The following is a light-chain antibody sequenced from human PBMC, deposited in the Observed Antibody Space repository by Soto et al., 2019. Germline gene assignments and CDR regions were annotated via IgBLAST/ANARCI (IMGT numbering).Light chain of an antibody. J-gene: IGKJ1*01. CDR3: QQRSNWPWT. CDR2: GAS. Sequence: DIVMTQSPATLSVSPGERATLSCRASQSVSSRFLAWYQHKPGQAPRLPIFGASTRATGIPARFSGSGSGTDFTLTISSLEPEDFAVYYCQQRSNWPWTFGQGTKVDI. CDR1: QSVSSRF. V-gene: IGKV3D-20*02.